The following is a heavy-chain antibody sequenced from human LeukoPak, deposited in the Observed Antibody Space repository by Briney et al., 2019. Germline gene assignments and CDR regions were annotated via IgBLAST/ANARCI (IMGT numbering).Heavy chain of an antibody. Sequence: SETLSLTCAVYGGSFSGYYWSWIRQPPGKGLEWIGEINHSGSTNYNPSLKSRVTISVDTSKNQFSLKLSSVTAADTAVYYCAKAAKFYYGSQTYYYFDYWGQGILVTVSS. CDR1: GGSFSGYY. D-gene: IGHD3-10*01. J-gene: IGHJ4*02. CDR3: AKAAKFYYGSQTYYYFDY. V-gene: IGHV4-34*01. CDR2: INHSGST.